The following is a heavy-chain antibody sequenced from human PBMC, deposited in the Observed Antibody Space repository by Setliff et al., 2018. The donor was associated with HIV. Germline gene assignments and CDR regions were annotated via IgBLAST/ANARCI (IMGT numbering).Heavy chain of an antibody. CDR1: TESLTRYD. V-gene: IGHV4-34*01. J-gene: IGHJ5*02. D-gene: IGHD3-10*01. Sequence: PSETLSLTCAVYTESLTRYDWAWIRQSPEKGLEWIGEIDDSGSIIYNPSPQSRVTMSVDTSKNQFSLKVRSLTAADTGLYYCARVKSIKTTLVRLWPRFDLWGQGIQVTVSS. CDR3: ARVKSIKTTLVRLWPRFDL. CDR2: IDDSGSI.